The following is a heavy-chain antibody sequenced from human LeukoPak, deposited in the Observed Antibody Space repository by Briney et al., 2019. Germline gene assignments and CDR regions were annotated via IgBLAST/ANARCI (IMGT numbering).Heavy chain of an antibody. CDR2: IIPIFGTA. V-gene: IGHV1-69*13. CDR1: GGTFSSYA. D-gene: IGHD3-10*02. Sequence: ASVKVSCKASGGTFSSYAISWVRQAPGQGLEWMGGIIPIFGTANYAQKFQGRVTITADESTSIAYMELSSLRSEDTAVYYCASMVGGGYCYYYYMDVWGKGTTVTISS. J-gene: IGHJ6*03. CDR3: ASMVGGGYCYYYYMDV.